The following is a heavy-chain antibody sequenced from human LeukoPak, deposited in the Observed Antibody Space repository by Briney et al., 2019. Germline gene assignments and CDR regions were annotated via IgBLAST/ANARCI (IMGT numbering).Heavy chain of an antibody. CDR3: AREGGYCYGRSCRYFDS. Sequence: GGSLRLSCAASGFTFSSYAMSWVRQAPGKVLEWVSAISGSGGSTYYTDSVKGRFTISRDNSKNSLYLQLNSLRAEDTAVYYCAREGGYCYGRSCRYFDSWGQGTLVTVSS. CDR2: ISGSGGST. V-gene: IGHV3-23*01. D-gene: IGHD2-15*01. CDR1: GFTFSSYA. J-gene: IGHJ4*02.